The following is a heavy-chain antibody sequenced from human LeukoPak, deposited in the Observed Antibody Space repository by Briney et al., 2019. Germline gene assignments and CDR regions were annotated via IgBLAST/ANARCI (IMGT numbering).Heavy chain of an antibody. Sequence: SETLSLTCTVSGGSISSGGYYWSWIRQPPGKGLEWIGYIYHSGSTYYNPSLKSRVTISADTSKNHFSLKLTSVTTADTAVYYCTRGAGWLIDYWGQGILVTVSS. V-gene: IGHV4-30-2*01. J-gene: IGHJ4*02. D-gene: IGHD3-16*01. CDR1: GGSISSGGYY. CDR3: TRGAGWLIDY. CDR2: IYHSGST.